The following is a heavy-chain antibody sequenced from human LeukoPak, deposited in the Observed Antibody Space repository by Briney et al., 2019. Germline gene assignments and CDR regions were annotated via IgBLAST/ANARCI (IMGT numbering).Heavy chain of an antibody. Sequence: ASVKVSCKASGYTFTSYAMHWVRQAPGQRLEWMGWINAGNGNTKYSQKFQGRVTITRDTSASTAYMELSSLRSEDTAVYYCARMSRYYDSSGYYYEAYFDYWGQGTLVTVSS. CDR1: GYTFTSYA. CDR2: INAGNGNT. D-gene: IGHD3-22*01. J-gene: IGHJ4*02. CDR3: ARMSRYYDSSGYYYEAYFDY. V-gene: IGHV1-3*01.